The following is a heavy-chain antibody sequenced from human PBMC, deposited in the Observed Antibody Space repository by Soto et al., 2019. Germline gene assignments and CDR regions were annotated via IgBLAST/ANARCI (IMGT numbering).Heavy chain of an antibody. Sequence: QVVESGGGLVQPGGSLRLSCAASGFTFSSYEMNWVRQAPGKGLEWVSYINSYGTVIYYADSVKGRFTISRDNAKNSPYLQMNSLRAEDTAVYYCGSAHKLYYFDYWGQGTRVTVPS. CDR2: INSYGTVI. J-gene: IGHJ4*02. D-gene: IGHD3-10*01. CDR3: GSAHKLYYFDY. V-gene: IGHV3-48*03. CDR1: GFTFSSYE.